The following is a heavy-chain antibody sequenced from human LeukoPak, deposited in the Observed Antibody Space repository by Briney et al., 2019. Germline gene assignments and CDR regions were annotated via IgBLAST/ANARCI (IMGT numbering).Heavy chain of an antibody. D-gene: IGHD2-2*01. Sequence: PGGSLRLSCAASGFTSSNAWMSWVRQAPGKGLEWVGRIKSKTDGGTTDYAAPVKGRFTISRDDSKNTLYLQMNSLKTEDTAVYYCTTDPDIVVVPAPKGAFDIWGQGTMVTVSS. CDR3: TTDPDIVVVPAPKGAFDI. CDR2: IKSKTDGGTT. V-gene: IGHV3-15*01. J-gene: IGHJ3*02. CDR1: GFTSSNAW.